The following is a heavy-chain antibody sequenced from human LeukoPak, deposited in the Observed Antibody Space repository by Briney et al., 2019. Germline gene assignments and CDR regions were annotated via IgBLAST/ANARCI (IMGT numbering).Heavy chain of an antibody. CDR3: ARALVRGVNGMDV. D-gene: IGHD3-10*01. CDR2: IILILGIA. V-gene: IGHV1-69*04. CDR1: GGTFSSYA. J-gene: IGHJ6*02. Sequence: SVKVSCKASGGTFSSYAISWVRQAPGQGLEWMGRIILILGIANNAQKFQGRVTITADKSTSTAYMELSSLRSEDTAVYYCARALVRGVNGMDVWGQGTTVTVSS.